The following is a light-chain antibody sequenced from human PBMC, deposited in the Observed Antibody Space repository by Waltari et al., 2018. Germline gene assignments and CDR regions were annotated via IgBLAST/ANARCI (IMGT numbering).Light chain of an antibody. CDR3: QKYGRLPAT. V-gene: IGKV3-20*01. CDR2: DAS. Sequence: EIVLTQSQGTLSLSPGERATLSCRASQSVSRYLAWYQQKPGQAPRLLIYDASTRATGIPDRFSGSGSGTDFSLTISRLEPEDFAVYYCQKYGRLPATFGQGIKVEIK. CDR1: QSVSRY. J-gene: IGKJ1*01.